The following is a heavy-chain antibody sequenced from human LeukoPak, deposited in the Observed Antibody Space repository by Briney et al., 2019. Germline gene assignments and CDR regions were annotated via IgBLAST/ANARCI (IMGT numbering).Heavy chain of an antibody. D-gene: IGHD1-26*01. CDR1: GFTFSSYG. Sequence: GGTLRLSCAASGFTFSSYGMSWVRQAPGKGLEWVSAISGSGGSTYYADSVKGRFTISRDNSKNTLYLQMNSLRAEDTAVYYCARVSEWEWELRDFDYWGQGTLVTVSS. V-gene: IGHV3-23*01. J-gene: IGHJ4*02. CDR2: ISGSGGST. CDR3: ARVSEWEWELRDFDY.